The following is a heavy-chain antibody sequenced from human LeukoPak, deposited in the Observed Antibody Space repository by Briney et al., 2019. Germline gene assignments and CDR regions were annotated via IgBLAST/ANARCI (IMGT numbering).Heavy chain of an antibody. Sequence: PAGGSLRLSCAASGFTFDDYGMSWVRQAPGKGLEWVSGINWNGGSTGYADSVKGRFTISRDNAKNSLYLQMNSLRAEDTALYYCARDGPVGYSSGWYPLGAFDIWGQGTMVTVSS. J-gene: IGHJ3*02. D-gene: IGHD6-19*01. CDR2: INWNGGST. V-gene: IGHV3-20*04. CDR1: GFTFDDYG. CDR3: ARDGPVGYSSGWYPLGAFDI.